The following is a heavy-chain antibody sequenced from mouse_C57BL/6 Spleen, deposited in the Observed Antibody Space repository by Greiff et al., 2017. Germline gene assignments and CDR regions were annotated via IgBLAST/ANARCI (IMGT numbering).Heavy chain of an antibody. CDR1: GYTFTSYW. D-gene: IGHD2-4*01. CDR3: ARSDYDEGGWFAY. J-gene: IGHJ3*01. V-gene: IGHV1-61*01. CDR2: IYPSDSET. Sequence: VQLQQPGAELVRPGSSVKLSCKASGYTFTSYWMDWVKQRPGQGLEWIGNIYPSDSETHYNQKFKDKATLTVDKSSSTAYMQLSSLTSEDSAVYYCARSDYDEGGWFAYWGQGTLVTVSA.